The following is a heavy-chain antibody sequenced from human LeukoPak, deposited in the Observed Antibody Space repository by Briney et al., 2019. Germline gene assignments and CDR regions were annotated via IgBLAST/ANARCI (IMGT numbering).Heavy chain of an antibody. CDR1: GYTFSSCW. CDR2: IYPGDSDT. V-gene: IGHV5-51*01. Sequence: GESLKISCKGSGYTFSSCWIGWVRQMPGKGLEWMGIIYPGDSDTRYSPSLQGQVTISVDTSIGTAYLQWSSLKASDTAMYYCARPNYDFWSGYVDYWGQGTLVTVSS. D-gene: IGHD3-3*01. J-gene: IGHJ4*02. CDR3: ARPNYDFWSGYVDY.